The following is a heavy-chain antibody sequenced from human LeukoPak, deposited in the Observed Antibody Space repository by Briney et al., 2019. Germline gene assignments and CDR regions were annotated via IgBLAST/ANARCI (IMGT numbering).Heavy chain of an antibody. J-gene: IGHJ3*02. Sequence: GESLRLSCAASGFTVSSNYMSWVRQAPGNELECVSLIYSGGSTYDANSVKGRFTISRYNSKNRVYLQMNSLRAEDTAVYYCARGHYGSGIHQGAFDIWGQGTIVTVSS. CDR1: GFTVSSNY. D-gene: IGHD3-10*01. CDR3: ARGHYGSGIHQGAFDI. CDR2: IYSGGST. V-gene: IGHV3-53*01.